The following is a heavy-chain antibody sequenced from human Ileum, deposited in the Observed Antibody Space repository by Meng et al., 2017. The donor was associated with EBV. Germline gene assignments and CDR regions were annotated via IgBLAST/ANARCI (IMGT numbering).Heavy chain of an antibody. J-gene: IGHJ1*01. D-gene: IGHD4-17*01. CDR2: INGDGTST. Sequence: EVHVVEAGGSLVQPGGSLRLSCAVSGLTFSSFWMHWVRQGPGKGLVWVSRINGDGTSTSYADSVKGRFTISRDNAKNTLYLQMNSLRAEDTAVYYCARVGDYAYKDWGQGTLVTVSS. V-gene: IGHV3-74*01. CDR1: GLTFSSFW. CDR3: ARVGDYAYKD.